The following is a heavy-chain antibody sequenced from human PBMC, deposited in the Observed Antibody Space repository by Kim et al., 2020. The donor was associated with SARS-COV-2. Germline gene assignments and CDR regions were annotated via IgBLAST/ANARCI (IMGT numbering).Heavy chain of an antibody. D-gene: IGHD6-19*01. CDR1: GGSFSGYY. Sequence: SETLSLTCAVYGGSFSGYYWSWIRQPPGKGLEWIGEINHSGSTNYNPSLKSRVTISVDTSKNQFSLKLSSVTAADTAVYYCARASRAWLVYPFDYWGQGTLVTVSS. CDR2: INHSGST. J-gene: IGHJ4*02. CDR3: ARASRAWLVYPFDY. V-gene: IGHV4-34*01.